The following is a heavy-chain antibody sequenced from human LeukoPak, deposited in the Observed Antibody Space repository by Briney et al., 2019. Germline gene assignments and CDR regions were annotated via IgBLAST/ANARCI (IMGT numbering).Heavy chain of an antibody. J-gene: IGHJ6*04. CDR2: ISYDGSNK. V-gene: IGHV3-30*04. Sequence: GRSLRLSCAASGFTFSSYAMLWVRQAPGKGLEWVAVISYDGSNKYYADSVKGRFTISRDNSKNTLYLQMNSLRAEDTAVYYCARDQGGYDPVYYYGMDVWGKGTTVTVSS. CDR1: GFTFSSYA. D-gene: IGHD5-12*01. CDR3: ARDQGGYDPVYYYGMDV.